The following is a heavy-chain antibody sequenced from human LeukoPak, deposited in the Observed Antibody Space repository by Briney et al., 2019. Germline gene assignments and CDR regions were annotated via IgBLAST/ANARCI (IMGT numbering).Heavy chain of an antibody. CDR1: GFTFSSYA. CDR3: ATKPTYCSSTSCYYYYGMDV. CDR2: ISGSGDST. Sequence: GGSLRLSCAASGFTFSSYAMSWVRQAPGKGLEWVSAISGSGDSTYYADSVKGRFTISRDNSKNTLYLQMNSLRAEDTAVYYCATKPTYCSSTSCYYYYGMDVWGQGTTVTVSS. D-gene: IGHD2-2*01. V-gene: IGHV3-23*01. J-gene: IGHJ6*02.